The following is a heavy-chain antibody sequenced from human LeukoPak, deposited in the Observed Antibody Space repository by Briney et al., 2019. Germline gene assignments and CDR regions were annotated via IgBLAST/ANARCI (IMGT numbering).Heavy chain of an antibody. CDR2: INHNGNVN. CDR1: GFTFSSYW. Sequence: GGSLRLSCAASGFTFSSYWMNWARQAPGKGLEWVASINHNGNVNYYVDSVKGRFTISRDNAKNSLYLQMNSLRDEDTAVYYCARARPETRNGYHYWGQGTLVTDSS. J-gene: IGHJ4*02. V-gene: IGHV3-7*01. D-gene: IGHD5-24*01. CDR3: ARARPETRNGYHY.